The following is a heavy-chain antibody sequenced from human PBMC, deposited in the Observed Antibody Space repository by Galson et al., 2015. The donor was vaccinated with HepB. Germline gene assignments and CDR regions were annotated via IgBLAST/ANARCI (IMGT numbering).Heavy chain of an antibody. CDR3: VRSSGRPDY. CDR2: ISYDGRNK. Sequence: SLRLSCAASGFTFSSYAMHWVRQAPGKGLEWVAVISYDGRNKYYVDSVKGRFTISRDNSKNTMYLQMNSLRAEDTAVYYCVRSSGRPDYWGPGTLVTVSS. J-gene: IGHJ4*02. V-gene: IGHV3-30*04. D-gene: IGHD6-19*01. CDR1: GFTFSSYA.